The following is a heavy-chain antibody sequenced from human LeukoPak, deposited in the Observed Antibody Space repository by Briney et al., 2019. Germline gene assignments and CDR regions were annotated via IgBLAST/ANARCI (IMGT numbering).Heavy chain of an antibody. Sequence: GASVKVSCKASGYTFTSYDINWVRQATGQGLEWMGWMNPKSGNTDYAKKFQVRVTMTRSTSVSTAYMELSSLRSEDTAVYYCARGSTVDTVATPLKYWGQGTLVTVSS. V-gene: IGHV1-8*01. CDR1: GYTFTSYD. CDR2: MNPKSGNT. CDR3: ARGSTVDTVATPLKY. D-gene: IGHD5-12*01. J-gene: IGHJ4*02.